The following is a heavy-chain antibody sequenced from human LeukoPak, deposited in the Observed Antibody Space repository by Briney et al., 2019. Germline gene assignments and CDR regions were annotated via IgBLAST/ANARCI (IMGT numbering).Heavy chain of an antibody. D-gene: IGHD3-22*01. CDR3: ARARGVSTGYRPIDY. CDR1: GFTFSNYG. J-gene: IGHJ4*02. Sequence: PGGSLRLSCAASGFTFSNYGMHWVRQAPGKGLEWVAVIRYDGSNKHYAESVKGRFSISRDNSKSTLYLQMNSLRAEDTAVYYCARARGVSTGYRPIDYWGQGTLVTVSS. V-gene: IGHV3-33*01. CDR2: IRYDGSNK.